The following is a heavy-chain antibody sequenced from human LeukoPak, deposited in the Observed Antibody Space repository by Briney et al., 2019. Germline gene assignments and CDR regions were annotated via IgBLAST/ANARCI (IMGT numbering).Heavy chain of an antibody. D-gene: IGHD6-13*01. CDR2: INKSGSI. V-gene: IGHV4-34*01. CDR3: ARDQIAAAGEDAFDI. CDR1: GGSFSGYY. J-gene: IGHJ3*02. Sequence: TSETLSLTCAVYGGSFSGYYWSWIRQPPGKGLEWIGEINKSGSINYNPSLKSRATISVDTSKNQFSLKLSSVTAADTAVYYCARDQIAAAGEDAFDIWGQGTMVTVSS.